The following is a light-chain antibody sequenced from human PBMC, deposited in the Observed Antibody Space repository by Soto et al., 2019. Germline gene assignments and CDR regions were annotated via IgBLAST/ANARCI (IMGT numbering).Light chain of an antibody. CDR1: SNDVGGYDY. V-gene: IGLV2-14*03. CDR2: DVS. Sequence: QSALTQPASVSGSPGQSITISCTGTSNDVGGYDYVSWYQQHPGRAPKLMIYDVSNRPSGVSNRFSGSKSGNMASLTISGLQAEDEADYYCNSYTSSSTLVFGGGTKLTVL. CDR3: NSYTSSSTLV. J-gene: IGLJ2*01.